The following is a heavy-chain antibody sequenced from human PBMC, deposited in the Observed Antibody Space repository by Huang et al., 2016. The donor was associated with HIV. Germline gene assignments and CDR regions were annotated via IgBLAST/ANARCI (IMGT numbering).Heavy chain of an antibody. Sequence: QIQLMQSGPELKQPGASVKVSCKASGYTFTSSGITWVRQAPGQGPGWMGVISASSGDTEYAQKFQGRVTLTTDTSTNIAYMELRSLRSDDTAKYYCARDPKYHRIGYYRQRRGIDIWGQGTMVIVSS. J-gene: IGHJ3*02. CDR1: GYTFTSSG. V-gene: IGHV1-18*01. D-gene: IGHD3-22*01. CDR3: ARDPKYHRIGYYRQRRGIDI. CDR2: ISASSGDT.